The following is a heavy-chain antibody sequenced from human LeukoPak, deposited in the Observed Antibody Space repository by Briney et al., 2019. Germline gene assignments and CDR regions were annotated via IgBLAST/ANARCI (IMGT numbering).Heavy chain of an antibody. J-gene: IGHJ6*03. D-gene: IGHD2-21*01. CDR3: ARKGVWSPGYYYMDV. CDR1: GFTFSSYA. Sequence: GGSLRLSCAASGFTFSSYAMHWVRQAPGKGLEWVAVISYDGSNKYYADSVKGRFTISRDNSKNTLYLQMNSLRAEDTAVYYCARKGVWSPGYYYMDVWGKGTTVTVSS. V-gene: IGHV3-30*01. CDR2: ISYDGSNK.